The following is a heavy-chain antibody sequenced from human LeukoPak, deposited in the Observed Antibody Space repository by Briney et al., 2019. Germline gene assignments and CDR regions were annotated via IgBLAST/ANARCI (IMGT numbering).Heavy chain of an antibody. CDR3: ARDSLPSTYYYDSSGVS. J-gene: IGHJ4*02. Sequence: GSLRLSCAASGFTFSSYAMHWVRQAPGKGLEWVAVISYDGSNKYYADSVKGRFTISRDNSKNTLYLQMNSLRAEDTAVYYCARDSLPSTYYYDSSGVSWGQGTLVTVSS. CDR2: ISYDGSNK. D-gene: IGHD3-22*01. V-gene: IGHV3-30*04. CDR1: GFTFSSYA.